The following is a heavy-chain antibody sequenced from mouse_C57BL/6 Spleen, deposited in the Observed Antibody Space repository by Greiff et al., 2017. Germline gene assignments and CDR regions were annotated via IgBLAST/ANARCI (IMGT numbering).Heavy chain of an antibody. CDR3: AISGGWGYFDY. J-gene: IGHJ2*01. CDR1: GYTSTSYW. V-gene: IGHV1-74*01. D-gene: IGHD1-1*02. Sequence: VQLQQPGAELVKPGASVKVSCKASGYTSTSYWMHWVKQRPGQGLEWIGRIHPSDSDTNYNQNFKGKATLTVDKSSSTAYMQLSSLTSEVYAVYFHAISGGWGYFDYWGQGTTLTVSS. CDR2: IHPSDSDT.